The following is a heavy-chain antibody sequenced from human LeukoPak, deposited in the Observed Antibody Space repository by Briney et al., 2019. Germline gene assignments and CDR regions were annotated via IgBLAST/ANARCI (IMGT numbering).Heavy chain of an antibody. CDR1: GGSISTSNYY. CDR2: IFYSGST. D-gene: IGHD3-9*01. V-gene: IGHV4-39*07. Sequence: SETLSLTCTVSGGSISTSNYYWGWIRQPPGKGLEWIGNIFYSGSTYYSPSLKSRVTISLDTSRNQFSLKLNSVTAADTAVYYCARGVLRYFGQPVEKIYYFDYWGQGTLVTVSS. J-gene: IGHJ4*02. CDR3: ARGVLRYFGQPVEKIYYFDY.